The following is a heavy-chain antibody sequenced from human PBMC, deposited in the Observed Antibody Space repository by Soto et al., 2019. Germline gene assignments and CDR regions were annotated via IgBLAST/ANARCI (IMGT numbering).Heavy chain of an antibody. J-gene: IGHJ4*02. D-gene: IGHD3-3*01. CDR2: IYYSGST. Sequence: PSETLSLTCTVSGGSISSSSYYWGWIRQPPGEGLEWIGSIYYSGSTYYNPSLKSRVTISVDTSKNQFSLKLSSVTAADTAVYYCARPNHYDFWSGYFYFDYWGQGTLVTVSS. CDR1: GGSISSSSYY. CDR3: ARPNHYDFWSGYFYFDY. V-gene: IGHV4-39*01.